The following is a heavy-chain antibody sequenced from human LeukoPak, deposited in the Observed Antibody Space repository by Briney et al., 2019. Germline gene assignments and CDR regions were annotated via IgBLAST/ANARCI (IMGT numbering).Heavy chain of an antibody. Sequence: GGSLRLSHGAPGFTVSSIYVIWARRAREKALEWGSVFYCGGSTYYAESVKGRFTISRDNSKNTLYLQMNNLRAEDTAVYYCASGSGSYRTPYYYMGVWGKGTTVTVSS. CDR3: ASGSGSYRTPYYYMGV. CDR1: GFTVSSIY. V-gene: IGHV3-53*01. CDR2: FYCGGST. J-gene: IGHJ6*03. D-gene: IGHD3-10*01.